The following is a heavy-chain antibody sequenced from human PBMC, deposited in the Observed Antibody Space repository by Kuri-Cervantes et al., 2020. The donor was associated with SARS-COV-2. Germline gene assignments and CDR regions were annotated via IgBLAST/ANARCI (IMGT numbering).Heavy chain of an antibody. D-gene: IGHD3-10*01. CDR1: GFASSGSA. Sequence: GGSLRLSCEASGFASSGSAMHWVRQAPGKGLEWVALISSDGSIRHYGDSVKGRFIISREDSKNTLYLQMNSLRVEDTAVYYCARAGSGNYYIPFYYFGLDVWGQGITVTVSS. CDR3: ARAGSGNYYIPFYYFGLDV. V-gene: IGHV3-30*03. J-gene: IGHJ6*02. CDR2: ISSDGSIR.